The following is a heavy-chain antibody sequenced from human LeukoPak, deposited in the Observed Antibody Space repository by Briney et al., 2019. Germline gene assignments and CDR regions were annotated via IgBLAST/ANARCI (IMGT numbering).Heavy chain of an antibody. CDR3: ARTGTTNYFDY. V-gene: IGHV4-59*01. CDR2: IYYSGSS. J-gene: IGHJ4*02. Sequence: SETLSLTCTVSGGSISGYYWSWIRQPPGKGLEWIGYIYYSGSSNYNPSLKSRVTISVDTSKNEFSLKLSSVTAADTAVYYCARTGTTNYFDYWGQGTLVTVSS. CDR1: GGSISGYY. D-gene: IGHD1-7*01.